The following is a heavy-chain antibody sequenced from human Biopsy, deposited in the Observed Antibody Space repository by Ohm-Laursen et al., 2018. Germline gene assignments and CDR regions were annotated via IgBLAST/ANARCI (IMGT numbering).Heavy chain of an antibody. Sequence: SLRLSCTASGFPFTGFSMDWVRQAPGKGLEWVASITSGSSYIYYADSVKGRFTISRDNSKNTVYLQMNSLRAEDTAVYYCARDRREHYQFDHWGQGTRVTVSS. CDR2: ITSGSSYI. D-gene: IGHD1-26*01. CDR3: ARDRREHYQFDH. V-gene: IGHV3-21*01. J-gene: IGHJ4*02. CDR1: GFPFTGFS.